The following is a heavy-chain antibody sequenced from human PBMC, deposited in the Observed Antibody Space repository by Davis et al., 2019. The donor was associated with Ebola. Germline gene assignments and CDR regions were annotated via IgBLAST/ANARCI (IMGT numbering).Heavy chain of an antibody. CDR2: IYYSGST. Sequence: SETLSLTCTVSGDSISTYYWSWIRQPPGKGLEWIGYIYYSGSTIYNPSLKSRVTISVNTSKKQFSLKLTSVTAADTAVYYCARGHGAGYSYGYYFDYWGQGTLVTVSS. D-gene: IGHD5-18*01. CDR1: GDSISTYY. CDR3: ARGHGAGYSYGYYFDY. J-gene: IGHJ4*02. V-gene: IGHV4-59*01.